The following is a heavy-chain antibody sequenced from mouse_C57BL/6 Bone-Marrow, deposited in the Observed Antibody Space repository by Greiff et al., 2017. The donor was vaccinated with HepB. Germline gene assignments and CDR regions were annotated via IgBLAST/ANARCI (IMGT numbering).Heavy chain of an antibody. D-gene: IGHD4-1*01. J-gene: IGHJ2*01. CDR2: ISYDGSN. CDR1: GYSITSGYY. Sequence: EVKLQESGPGLVKPSQSLSLTCSVTGYSITSGYYWNWIRQSPGNKLEWMGYISYDGSNNYNPSLKNRISITRDTSKNQFFLKLNSVTTEDTATYYCAREGDLGDYWGRGTTLTVSS. CDR3: AREGDLGDY. V-gene: IGHV3-6*01.